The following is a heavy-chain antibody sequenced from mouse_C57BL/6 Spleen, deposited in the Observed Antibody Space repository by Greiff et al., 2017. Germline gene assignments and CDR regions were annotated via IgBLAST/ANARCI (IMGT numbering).Heavy chain of an antibody. CDR3: ARRYYGSSYRYFDY. CDR2: IYPGSGST. J-gene: IGHJ2*01. Sequence: QVQLQQPGAELVKPGASVKMSCKASGYTFTSYWITWVKQRPGQGLEWIGDIYPGSGSTNYNEKFKSKATLTVDTSSSTAYMQLSRLTSEDSAVDYGARRYYGSSYRYFDYWGQGTTLTVSS. CDR1: GYTFTSYW. D-gene: IGHD1-1*01. V-gene: IGHV1-55*01.